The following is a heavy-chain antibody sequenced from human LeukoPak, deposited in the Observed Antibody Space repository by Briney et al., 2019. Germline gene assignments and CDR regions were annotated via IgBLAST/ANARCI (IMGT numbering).Heavy chain of an antibody. D-gene: IGHD3-22*01. CDR1: GGTFSSYA. CDR3: ARALNPYYYDSSGYSTFDY. J-gene: IGHJ4*02. V-gene: IGHV1-69*13. Sequence: SVKVSCKASGGTFSSYAISWVRQAPGQGLEWMVGIIPIFGTANYAQKFQGRVTITADESTSTAYMELGSLRSEDTAVYYCARALNPYYYDSSGYSTFDYWGQGTLVTVSS. CDR2: IIPIFGTA.